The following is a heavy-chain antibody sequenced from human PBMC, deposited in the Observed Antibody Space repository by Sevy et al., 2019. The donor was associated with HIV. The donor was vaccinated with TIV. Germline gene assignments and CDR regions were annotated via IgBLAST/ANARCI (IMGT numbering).Heavy chain of an antibody. J-gene: IGHJ5*02. V-gene: IGHV4-39*01. CDR1: GGSIATFGSF. Sequence: SETLSLTCSVSGGSIATFGSFWGWIRQPPGKGLERIGDISYRGATNYNPSLKSRATISVDTSKSQLSLKLTSLTPADTAVYYCARIYDHWGQGVLVTVSS. CDR2: ISYRGAT. CDR3: ARIYDH.